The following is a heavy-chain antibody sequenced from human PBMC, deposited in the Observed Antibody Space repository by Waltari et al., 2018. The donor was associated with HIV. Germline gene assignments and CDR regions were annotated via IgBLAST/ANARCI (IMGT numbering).Heavy chain of an antibody. CDR3: ARLGRSRFLEWIPFDP. D-gene: IGHD3-3*01. V-gene: IGHV1-69*12. CDR2: SIPISGTT. CDR1: GGPFSRYA. Sequence: QVQLVQSGAEVKKPGSSVKVSCKASGGPFSRYAISWVRQAPGQGLEWMGGSIPISGTTNYAQKFQGRVTITADESTSTANMELNSLKSEDTAVYYCARLGRSRFLEWIPFDPWGQGTLVSVSS. J-gene: IGHJ5*02.